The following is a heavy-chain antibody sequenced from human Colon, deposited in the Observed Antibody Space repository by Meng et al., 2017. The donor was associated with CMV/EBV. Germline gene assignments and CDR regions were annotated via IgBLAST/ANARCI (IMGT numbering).Heavy chain of an antibody. Sequence: GGSLRLSCTAAGFTFSVHAMSWVRQAPGKGLKWVSTIGGPGDTFYADSVRDRFTISRDNSKNTLYLQMNSLRAEDTAVYYCAKDDTSGNGVYDAFDIWGQGTMVTVSS. CDR1: GFTFSVHA. V-gene: IGHV3-23*01. D-gene: IGHD2-8*01. J-gene: IGHJ3*02. CDR3: AKDDTSGNGVYDAFDI. CDR2: IGGPGDT.